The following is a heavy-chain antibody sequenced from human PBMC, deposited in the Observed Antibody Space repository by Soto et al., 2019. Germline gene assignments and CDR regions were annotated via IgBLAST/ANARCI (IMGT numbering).Heavy chain of an antibody. J-gene: IGHJ4*02. Sequence: SETLSLTCTVSGGSISSNYWTWIRQPPGKGLEWIVYVYNSGSTNYNPSLKSRVTISEDTSKNQFSLKVNSMTAADTAVYYCARYSREAVAGYTHANWGQGILVTVSS. D-gene: IGHD2-15*01. CDR3: ARYSREAVAGYTHAN. V-gene: IGHV4-59*01. CDR2: VYNSGST. CDR1: GGSISSNY.